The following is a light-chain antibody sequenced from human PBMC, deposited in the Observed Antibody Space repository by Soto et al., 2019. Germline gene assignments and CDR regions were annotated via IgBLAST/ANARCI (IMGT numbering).Light chain of an antibody. CDR3: QQYYSTPPT. CDR1: QSVLYSSNNKNY. Sequence: DTVMTHSPDSLAVSMGERATINCKSSQSVLYSSNNKNYLACYQQKPGQPPKLLIYWASTRESGVPDRFSGSGSGTDFTLTISSLQAEDVAVYYCQQYYSTPPTFGGGTKLEIK. J-gene: IGKJ4*01. CDR2: WAS. V-gene: IGKV4-1*01.